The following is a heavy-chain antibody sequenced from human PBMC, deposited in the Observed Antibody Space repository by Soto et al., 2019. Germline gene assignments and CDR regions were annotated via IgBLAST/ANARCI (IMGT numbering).Heavy chain of an antibody. Sequence: EVQLVESGGGLVKPGGSLRLSCAASGFTFSSYSMNWVRQAPGKGLEWVSSISSSSSYIYYADSVKGRFTISRDNAKNSLYLQMNSLRAEDTAVYYCARDGDIVVVPAAPLLGYWGQGTLVTVSS. CDR2: ISSSSSYI. CDR3: ARDGDIVVVPAAPLLGY. CDR1: GFTFSSYS. J-gene: IGHJ4*02. D-gene: IGHD2-2*01. V-gene: IGHV3-21*01.